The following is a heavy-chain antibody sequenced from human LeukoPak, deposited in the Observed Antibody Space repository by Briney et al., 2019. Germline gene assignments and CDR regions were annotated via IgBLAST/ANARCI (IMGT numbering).Heavy chain of an antibody. D-gene: IGHD3-22*01. V-gene: IGHV4-38-2*02. CDR2: IYHSGST. J-gene: IGHJ4*02. CDR3: ARSRRITMIVSFDY. CDR1: GYSISSGYY. Sequence: SETLSLTCTVSGYSISSGYYWGWIRQPPGKGLEWIGSIYHSGSTYYNPSLKSRVTISVDTSKNQFSLKLSSVTAADTAVYYCARSRRITMIVSFDYWGQGTLVTVSS.